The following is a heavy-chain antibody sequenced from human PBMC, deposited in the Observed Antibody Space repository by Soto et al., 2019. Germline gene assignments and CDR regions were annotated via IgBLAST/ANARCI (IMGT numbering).Heavy chain of an antibody. V-gene: IGHV3-15*01. CDR2: IKTKTAGGTT. D-gene: IGHD6-13*01. Sequence: GGSLRLSCAASGFTFSNAWMSWVRQAPGKGLEWVGHIKTKTAGGTTNYAAPVKGRFTISRDDSKNTLHLHMNSLKTEDTAVYYCTAGYSSTWYGINYWGQGTLVTVSS. CDR3: TAGYSSTWYGINY. J-gene: IGHJ4*02. CDR1: GFTFSNAW.